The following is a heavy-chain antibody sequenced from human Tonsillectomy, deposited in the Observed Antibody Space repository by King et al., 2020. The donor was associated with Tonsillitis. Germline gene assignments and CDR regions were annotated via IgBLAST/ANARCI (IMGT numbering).Heavy chain of an antibody. CDR1: GFTLNNHN. CDR2: ISSSDSDI. D-gene: IGHD2-2*01. CDR3: ARDEWYQQLSGYYYYFMDV. J-gene: IGHJ6*03. V-gene: IGHV3-21*01. Sequence: VQLVESGGGLVKPGGSLRLSCAASGFTLNNHNMHWVRQAPGKGLEWVSSISSSDSDIYYADSVQGRFTISRDNAKNSLYLQMNSLRAEDTAVYFCARDEWYQQLSGYYYYFMDV.